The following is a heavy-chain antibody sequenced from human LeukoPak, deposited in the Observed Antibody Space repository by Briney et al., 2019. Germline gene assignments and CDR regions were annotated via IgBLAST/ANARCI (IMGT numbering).Heavy chain of an antibody. CDR2: ISISSNFI. Sequence: GGSLRLSCAASGFTFSRYSMNWVRQAPGKGLEWVSSISISSNFIYYADSVKGRFTISRDNSKNTLYLQMNSLRAEDTAVYYCARDGLEYYDRSAYTSYWGQGTLATVSS. J-gene: IGHJ4*02. D-gene: IGHD3-22*01. CDR3: ARDGLEYYDRSAYTSY. V-gene: IGHV3-21*01. CDR1: GFTFSRYS.